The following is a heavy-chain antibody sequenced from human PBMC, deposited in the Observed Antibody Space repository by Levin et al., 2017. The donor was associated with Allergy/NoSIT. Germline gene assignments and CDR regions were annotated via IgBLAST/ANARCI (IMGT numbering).Heavy chain of an antibody. J-gene: IGHJ4*02. D-gene: IGHD3-16*02. CDR3: ARGGPPNYDYNWGSYRDGYFDY. V-gene: IGHV3-49*04. CDR2: IRNKAHGGTT. Sequence: GGSLRLSCTGSGFTFGDYAMSWVRQAPGKGLEWVGFIRNKAHGGTTEYAASVKGRLTISRDDSKSIAYLPMNSLKTEDTAVYFCARGGPPNYDYNWGSYRDGYFDYWGQGTLVTVSS. CDR1: GFTFGDYA.